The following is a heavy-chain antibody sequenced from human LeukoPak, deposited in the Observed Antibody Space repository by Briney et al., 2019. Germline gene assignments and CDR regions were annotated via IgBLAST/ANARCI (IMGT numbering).Heavy chain of an antibody. CDR2: IYYSGST. J-gene: IGHJ4*02. Sequence: SETLSLTCTVSGGAISSYYWSWIRQPPGKGLEWIGYIYYSGSTNYNPSLKSRVTISVDTSKNQFSLKLSSVTAADTAVYYCASNYYGSGSLDYWGQGNLVTVSS. V-gene: IGHV4-59*08. CDR3: ASNYYGSGSLDY. D-gene: IGHD3-10*01. CDR1: GGAISSYY.